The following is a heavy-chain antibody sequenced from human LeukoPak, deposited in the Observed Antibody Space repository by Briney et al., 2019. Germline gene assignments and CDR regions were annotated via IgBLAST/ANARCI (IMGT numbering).Heavy chain of an antibody. CDR1: VGSISSGNW. J-gene: IGHJ5*02. D-gene: IGHD3-22*01. V-gene: IGHV4-4*02. CDR2: IYFSGDT. CDR3: ARADTYYYDNSGYPSGFDP. Sequence: SETLSLTCAVSVGSISSGNWWSWVRQSPGKGLEWIGYIYFSGDTNYNPSLKSRVTISLDTSKNQFSLKLSSVTAADTAVYYCARADTYYYDNSGYPSGFDPWGQGTLVTVSS.